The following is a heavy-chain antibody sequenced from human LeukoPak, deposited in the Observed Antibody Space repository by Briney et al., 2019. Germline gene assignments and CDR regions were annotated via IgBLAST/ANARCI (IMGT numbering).Heavy chain of an antibody. CDR1: GFTFSSYA. Sequence: GSLRLSCAASGFTFSSYAMHWIRQPPGKGLEWIGYIDHTGITNYNPSLSSRVTISRDTSKNHFSLELSSATAADTAVYFCARGRVSSSTWYRTYYYYFYMDVWGKGTAVTVSS. D-gene: IGHD6-13*01. J-gene: IGHJ6*03. V-gene: IGHV4-59*01. CDR2: IDHTGIT. CDR3: ARGRVSSSTWYRTYYYYFYMDV.